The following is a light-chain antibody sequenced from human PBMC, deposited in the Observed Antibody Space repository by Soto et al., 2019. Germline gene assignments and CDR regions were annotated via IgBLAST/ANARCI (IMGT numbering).Light chain of an antibody. CDR3: QQYGSSPIT. J-gene: IGKJ5*01. Sequence: EIVLTQSPGTLSLSPGERATLSYRASQSVSSYKLAWYQQKPGQPPRLLISGASSRATGIPDRFSGSGSGTDFTLTISRLEPEDFALYHCQQYGSSPITFGQGTRLEIK. CDR2: GAS. V-gene: IGKV3-20*01. CDR1: QSVSSYK.